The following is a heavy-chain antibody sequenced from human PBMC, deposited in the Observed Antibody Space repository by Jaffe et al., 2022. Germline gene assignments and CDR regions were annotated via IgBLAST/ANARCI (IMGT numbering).Heavy chain of an antibody. J-gene: IGHJ4*02. CDR2: IYWDDDK. CDR3: AHSGGAPMATISPFDY. V-gene: IGHV2-5*02. CDR1: GFSLSTSGVG. D-gene: IGHD5-12*01. Sequence: QITLKESGPTLVKPTQTLTLTCTFSGFSLSTSGVGVGWIRQPPGKALEWLALIYWDDDKRYSPSLKSRLTITKDTSKNQVVLTMTNMDPVDTATYYCAHSGGAPMATISPFDYWGQGTLVTVSS.